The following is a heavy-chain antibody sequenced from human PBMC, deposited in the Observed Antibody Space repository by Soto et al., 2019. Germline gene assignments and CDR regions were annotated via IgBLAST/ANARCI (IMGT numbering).Heavy chain of an antibody. CDR2: LFPTDSTT. D-gene: IGHD2-2*01. Sequence: GESLKISCKGSGYTFTSYLIGWVRQVPGKGLGWLCILFPTDSTTTYSPSFQGQVTLSADKPTSTAYLQWSSLRASDTAMYYCARDVVGYCSSSRCPGDYWGPGTRVNVCS. V-gene: IGHV5-51*01. CDR3: ARDVVGYCSSSRCPGDY. CDR1: GYTFTSYL. J-gene: IGHJ4*02.